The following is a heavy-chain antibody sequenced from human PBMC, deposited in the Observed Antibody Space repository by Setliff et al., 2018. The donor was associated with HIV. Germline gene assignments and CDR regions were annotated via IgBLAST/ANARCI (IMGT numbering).Heavy chain of an antibody. J-gene: IGHJ4*02. D-gene: IGHD6-13*01. CDR1: GFTFSNYA. V-gene: IGHV3-30*04. CDR3: ATLSSNWHLDY. CDR2: ISYDGSDK. Sequence: LRLSCAASGFTFSNYAMHWVRQAPVKGLEWVAVISYDGSDKYYADSVKGRFTISRDNSKNTVYLQMNSLRAEDTAVYYCATLSSNWHLDYWGQGTLVTVS.